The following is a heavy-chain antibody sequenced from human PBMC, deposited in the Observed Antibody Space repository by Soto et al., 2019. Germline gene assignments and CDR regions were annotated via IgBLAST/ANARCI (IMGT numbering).Heavy chain of an antibody. J-gene: IGHJ4*02. V-gene: IGHV3-21*01. D-gene: IGHD4-4*01. CDR2: ISSSSSYI. CDR1: GFTFSSYS. CDR3: ARGGVNYSNYVGVY. Sequence: GGSLRLFCAASGFTFSSYSMNWVRQAPGKGLEWVSSISSSSSYIYYADSVKGRFTISRDNAKNSLYLQMNSLRAEDTAVYYCARGGVNYSNYVGVYWGQGTLVTVSS.